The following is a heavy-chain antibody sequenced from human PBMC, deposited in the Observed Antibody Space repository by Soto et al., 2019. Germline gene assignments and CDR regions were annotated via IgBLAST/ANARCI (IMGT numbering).Heavy chain of an antibody. CDR1: GFTFSSYG. V-gene: IGHV3-30*18. J-gene: IGHJ5*02. D-gene: IGHD3-22*01. CDR3: AKDYYVSSGSPAGGHSFDP. CDR2: ISYDGSNK. Sequence: GGSLRLSCAASGFTFSSYGMHWVRQAPGKGLEWVAVISYDGSNKYYADSVKGRFTISRDNSKNTLYLQMNSLRAEDTAVYYCAKDYYVSSGSPAGGHSFDPWGQGTLLTLSS.